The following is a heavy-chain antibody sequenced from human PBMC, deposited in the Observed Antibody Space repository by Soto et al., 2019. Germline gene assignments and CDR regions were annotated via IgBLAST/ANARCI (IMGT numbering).Heavy chain of an antibody. D-gene: IGHD2-15*01. Sequence: GGSLRLSCSASGFTINTYTMGWVRLAPRKGLEWVSTIFSGMGNTKYADSVSGRFSISRDNSKNILYLQMNSLGVDDTAVYYCARDRQPDGIWTFDYWGRGFLVTVSS. CDR2: IFSGMGNT. CDR3: ARDRQPDGIWTFDY. V-gene: IGHV3-23*01. J-gene: IGHJ4*02. CDR1: GFTINTYT.